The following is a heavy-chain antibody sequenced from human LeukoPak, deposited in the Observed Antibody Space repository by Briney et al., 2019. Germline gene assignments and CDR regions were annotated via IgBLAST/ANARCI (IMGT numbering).Heavy chain of an antibody. CDR2: INPTTGGT. V-gene: IGHV1-2*06. CDR1: GYTFTGYY. J-gene: IGHJ4*02. D-gene: IGHD3-16*01. CDR3: ATLGEDNTDTPFDY. Sequence: PSASVKVSCKASGYTFTGYYMHWVRQAPGQGLEWMGRINPTTGGTDFAQKFQGKVSMTRDTSISTAYMELSRLGSDDTAVYYCATLGEDNTDTPFDYWGQGTLVTVSS.